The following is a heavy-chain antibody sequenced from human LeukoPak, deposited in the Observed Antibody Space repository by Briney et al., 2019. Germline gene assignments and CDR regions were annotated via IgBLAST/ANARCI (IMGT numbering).Heavy chain of an antibody. CDR3: ARVVYYYDSSGYPGAFDI. Sequence: GGSLRLSCAASRFTFSSYSMNWVRQAPGKGLEWVSSISSSGSYIYYADSVKGRFTISGDNAKNSLYLQMNSLRAEDTAVYYCARVVYYYDSSGYPGAFDIWGQGTVVTVSS. CDR2: ISSSGSYI. CDR1: RFTFSSYS. V-gene: IGHV3-21*01. J-gene: IGHJ3*02. D-gene: IGHD3-22*01.